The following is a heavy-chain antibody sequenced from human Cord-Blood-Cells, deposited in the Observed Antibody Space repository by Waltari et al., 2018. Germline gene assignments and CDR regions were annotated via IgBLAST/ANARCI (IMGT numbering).Heavy chain of an antibody. CDR3: ARVRGSSWYFDY. V-gene: IGHV1-8*01. D-gene: IGHD6-13*01. CDR1: GYTFTSYD. Sequence: QVQLVQSGAEVKKPGASVKVSCKASGYTFTSYDINWVRQATGQGLEWMGWMKPNSGNTGYAQKFQGRVTMTRNTSISTAYLELSSLRSEDTAVYYCARVRGSSWYFDYWGQGTLVTVSS. CDR2: MKPNSGNT. J-gene: IGHJ4*02.